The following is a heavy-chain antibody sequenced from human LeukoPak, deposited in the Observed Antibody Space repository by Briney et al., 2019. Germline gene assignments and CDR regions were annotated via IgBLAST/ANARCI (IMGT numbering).Heavy chain of an antibody. CDR3: ARVAARPDYYYYYYMDV. CDR1: GGSFSGYY. CDR2: INHSGST. Sequence: TSSETLSLTCAVYGGSFSGYYWSWIRQPPGKGLEWIGEINHSGSTNYNPSLKSRVTISVDTSKNQFSLKLSSVTAADTAVYYCARVAARPDYYYYYYMDVWGKGTTVTVSS. V-gene: IGHV4-34*01. J-gene: IGHJ6*03. D-gene: IGHD6-6*01.